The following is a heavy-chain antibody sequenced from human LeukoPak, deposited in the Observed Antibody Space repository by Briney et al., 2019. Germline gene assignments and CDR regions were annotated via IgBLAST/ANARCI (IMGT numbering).Heavy chain of an antibody. CDR3: ARKGVLRGVTHFDY. J-gene: IGHJ4*02. CDR1: GGTFSSYA. CDR2: IIPIFGTA. D-gene: IGHD3-10*01. Sequence: ASVKVSCKASGGTFSSYAISWVRQAPGQGLEWMGGIIPIFGTANYAQKFQGRVTITADESTSTAYMELSSLRSEDTAVYYCARKGVLRGVTHFDYWGQGTLVTVSS. V-gene: IGHV1-69*01.